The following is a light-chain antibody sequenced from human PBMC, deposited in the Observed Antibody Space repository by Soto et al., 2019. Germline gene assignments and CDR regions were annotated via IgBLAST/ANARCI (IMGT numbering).Light chain of an antibody. Sequence: EIVLTQSPDTLSVSPGERATLSCRASHSISDNLAWYQQKRGQAPRLLIHGASTRATGIPARFSGSGSGTEFTLTISSLQSEDFAVYYCHQYDNWPPGYTFGQGTKVDI. CDR2: GAS. V-gene: IGKV3-15*01. CDR1: HSISDN. J-gene: IGKJ2*01. CDR3: HQYDNWPPGYT.